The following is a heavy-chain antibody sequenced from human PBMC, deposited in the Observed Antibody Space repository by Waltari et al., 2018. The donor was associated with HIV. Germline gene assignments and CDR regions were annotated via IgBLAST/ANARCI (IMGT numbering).Heavy chain of an antibody. J-gene: IGHJ3*02. V-gene: IGHV6-1*01. CDR1: GDSVSGNGGA. CDR2: TYYNSKWYN. Sequence: QVQLQQSGPGLVKPSQTLSLTCAISGDSVSGNGGAWNWIRQSPSRGLEWLGRTYYNSKWYNDYALSVKSRISINPDTSKNQVSLQLNSVTPEDTAVYYCARLYWGNKAFDIWGQGTMVTVSS. CDR3: ARLYWGNKAFDI. D-gene: IGHD3-16*01.